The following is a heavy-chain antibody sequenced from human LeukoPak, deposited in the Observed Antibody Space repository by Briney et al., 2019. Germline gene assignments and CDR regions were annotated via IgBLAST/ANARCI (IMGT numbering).Heavy chain of an antibody. CDR2: ICSDGSNK. CDR3: ARDGGWGWFDP. CDR1: GFTFSSYD. V-gene: IGHV3-33*01. Sequence: PGGSLRLSCAASGFTFSSYDMNWVRQAPGKGLEWVSDICSDGSNKYYADSVKGRFTISRDNSKNTLYLQMNSLRAEDTAVYYCARDGGWGWFDPWGQGTLVTVSS. D-gene: IGHD6-19*01. J-gene: IGHJ5*02.